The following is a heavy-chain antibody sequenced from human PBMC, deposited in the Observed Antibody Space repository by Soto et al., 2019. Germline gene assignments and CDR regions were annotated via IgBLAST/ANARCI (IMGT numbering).Heavy chain of an antibody. CDR2: INPSGGST. Sequence: QVQLVQSGAEVKKPGASVKVSCKASGYTFTSYYMHWVRQAPGQGLEWMGIINPSGGSTSYAQKFQGGVTMTRDTSTSTVYMELSSLRSEDTAVYYCARDRGDIGGYCSSTSCYYYYYGMDVWGQGTTVTVSS. J-gene: IGHJ6*02. CDR3: ARDRGDIGGYCSSTSCYYYYYGMDV. CDR1: GYTFTSYY. D-gene: IGHD2-2*01. V-gene: IGHV1-46*01.